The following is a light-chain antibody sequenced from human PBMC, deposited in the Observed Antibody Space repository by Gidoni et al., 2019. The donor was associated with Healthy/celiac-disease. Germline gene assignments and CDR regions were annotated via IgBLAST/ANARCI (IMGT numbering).Light chain of an antibody. J-gene: IGKJ1*01. V-gene: IGKV3-20*01. CDR1: QSVSSSD. CDR2: GAS. Sequence: EIVLTQSPGTLSLSPGERATLSCRASQSVSSSDLAWYQHKPGQAPMLITYGASSRATRIPDRFSGSWSGTDFTLTISRLEPEDFAVYYCQQYGSSPSWTFGQGTKVEIK. CDR3: QQYGSSPSWT.